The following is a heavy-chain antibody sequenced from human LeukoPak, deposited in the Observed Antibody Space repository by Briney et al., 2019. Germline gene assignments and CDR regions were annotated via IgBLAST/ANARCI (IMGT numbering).Heavy chain of an antibody. CDR1: GGSFSGYY. CDR3: ARESDSSGYYSY. Sequence: SETLSLTCAVYGGSFSGYYWSWIRQPPGKGLEWIGRIYTSGSTNYNPSLKSRVTISVDTSKNQFSLKLSSVTAADTAVYYCARESDSSGYYSYWGQGTLVTVSS. V-gene: IGHV4-59*10. CDR2: IYTSGST. J-gene: IGHJ4*02. D-gene: IGHD3-22*01.